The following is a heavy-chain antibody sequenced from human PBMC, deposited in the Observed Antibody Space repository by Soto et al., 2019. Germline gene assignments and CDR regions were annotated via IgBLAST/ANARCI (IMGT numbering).Heavy chain of an antibody. CDR2: IKSKTDGGTT. Sequence: EVQLVESGGGLVKPGGSLRLSCAASGFTFSNAWMSWVRQAPGKGLECVGRIKSKTDGGTTDYAAPVKGRFTISRDDSKHPLYLQMNSLKTEDTVVYYCTTHLYDSKPPNAFDIWGQGTMVTVSS. J-gene: IGHJ3*02. V-gene: IGHV3-15*01. CDR1: GFTFSNAW. D-gene: IGHD3-22*01. CDR3: TTHLYDSKPPNAFDI.